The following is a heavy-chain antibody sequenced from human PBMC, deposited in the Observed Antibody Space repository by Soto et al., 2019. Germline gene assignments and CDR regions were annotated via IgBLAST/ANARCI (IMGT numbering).Heavy chain of an antibody. CDR1: GGSISSYY. CDR2: IYYSGST. CDR3: ARAWGYSYGVDY. J-gene: IGHJ4*02. D-gene: IGHD5-18*01. V-gene: IGHV4-59*01. Sequence: QVQLQESGPGLVKPSETLSLTCTVSGGSISSYYWSWIRQPPGKGLEWIGYIYYSGSTNYNPSLKRRVTMSVDTSKNQFSLKLSSVTAADTAVYYCARAWGYSYGVDYWGQGTLVTVSS.